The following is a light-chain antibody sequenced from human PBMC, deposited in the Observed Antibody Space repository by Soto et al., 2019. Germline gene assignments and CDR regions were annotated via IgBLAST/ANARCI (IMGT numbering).Light chain of an antibody. CDR2: GAS. CDR1: QSVSNN. J-gene: IGKJ4*01. Sequence: PGERATLSCKASQSVSNNLVWYQYKPGQAPRVLIYGASTRATGLTARFSGSGSETEFTLTISSLESEDFAFYYCQQYNHWPLTFGGGTKVEIK. CDR3: QQYNHWPLT. V-gene: IGKV3-15*01.